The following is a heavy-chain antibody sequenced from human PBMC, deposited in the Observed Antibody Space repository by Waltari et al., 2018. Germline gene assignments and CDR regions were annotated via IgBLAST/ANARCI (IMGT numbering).Heavy chain of an antibody. CDR2: ITGDGSST. V-gene: IGHV3-43*02. CDR3: ARDPTQGRAYFDN. Sequence: EVQLVESGGGVMKPGGSLSFACAAYGFTSHAYPLHWVRQPPVKGLEWVSLITGDGSSTFYADSVKGRFTISRDNSRNSLYLQMDSLRTEDTALYYCARDPTQGRAYFDNWGQGTPVTVSS. J-gene: IGHJ4*02. CDR1: GFTSHAYP.